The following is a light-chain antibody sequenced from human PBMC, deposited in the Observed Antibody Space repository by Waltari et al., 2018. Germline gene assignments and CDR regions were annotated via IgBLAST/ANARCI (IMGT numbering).Light chain of an antibody. J-gene: IGLJ3*02. V-gene: IGLV1-47*01. CDR3: AWDDTLSGPGV. Sequence: QSVLTQPPSASGTPGQRVTISCSGSSSDIGSTYVNWFQQLPGMAPQLLIYNINQRPSGVPVRFSGSKSGTSASLAISWLRTEDEADYCAWDDTLSGPGVFGGGANLAVL. CDR1: SSDIGSTY. CDR2: NIN.